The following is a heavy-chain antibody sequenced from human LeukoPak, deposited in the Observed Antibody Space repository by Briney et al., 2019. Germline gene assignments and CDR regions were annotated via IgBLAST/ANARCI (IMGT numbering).Heavy chain of an antibody. Sequence: ASVKVSCKASGYTFTGYHIHWVRQAPGQGLEGMGWINPDSGGTNFPQNFQGRVTMTRDTSISTAYMEISWLRSDDTAVYYCARDLTGDPAAYFDFWGQGTLVTVSS. CDR3: ARDLTGDPAAYFDF. CDR2: INPDSGGT. CDR1: GYTFTGYH. V-gene: IGHV1-2*02. D-gene: IGHD3-9*01. J-gene: IGHJ4*02.